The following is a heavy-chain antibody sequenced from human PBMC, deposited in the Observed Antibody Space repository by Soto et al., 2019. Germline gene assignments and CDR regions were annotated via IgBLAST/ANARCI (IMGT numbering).Heavy chain of an antibody. Sequence: QVQLVQSGAEVKKPGASVQVSCKTSGYTFTSYDINWVRQAPGQPLEWLGWISLYSDGTNYAQKFQGRVSMTTDTSTTTAYMELRSLRSDDTAVYYCARVVPGAEAWFGPWGQGTLVTVSS. CDR1: GYTFTSYD. J-gene: IGHJ5*02. V-gene: IGHV1-18*01. CDR3: ARVVPGAEAWFGP. CDR2: ISLYSDGT. D-gene: IGHD2-2*01.